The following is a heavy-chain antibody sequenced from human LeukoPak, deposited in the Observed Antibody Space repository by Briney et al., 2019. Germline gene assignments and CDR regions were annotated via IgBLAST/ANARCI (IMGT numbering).Heavy chain of an antibody. Sequence: GRSLRLSCAASGFTFSNYGMHWVRQAPGKGLEWVVVISYDGSNKYYADSVKGRFTISRDNSKNTLYLQMNSLRAEDTAVYYCAKDADIVVVVAATDAFDIWGQGTMVTVSS. CDR2: ISYDGSNK. J-gene: IGHJ3*02. V-gene: IGHV3-30*18. D-gene: IGHD2-15*01. CDR3: AKDADIVVVVAATDAFDI. CDR1: GFTFSNYG.